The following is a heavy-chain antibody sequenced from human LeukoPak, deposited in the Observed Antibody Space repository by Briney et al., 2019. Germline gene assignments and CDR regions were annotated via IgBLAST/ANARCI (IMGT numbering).Heavy chain of an antibody. D-gene: IGHD5-24*01. CDR2: IIPIFGTA. J-gene: IGHJ4*02. V-gene: IGHV1-69*05. Sequence: SVKVSCKASGGTFSSYAISWVRQAPGQGLEWMGGIIPIFGTANYAQKFQGRVTITTDESTSTAYMELSSLRSEDTAVYYCARSPDGYNRQGFDYWGQGTLVTVSS. CDR1: GGTFSSYA. CDR3: ARSPDGYNRQGFDY.